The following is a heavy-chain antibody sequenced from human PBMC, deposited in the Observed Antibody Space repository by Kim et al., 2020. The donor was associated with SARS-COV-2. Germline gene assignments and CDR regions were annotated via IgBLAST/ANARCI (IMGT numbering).Heavy chain of an antibody. J-gene: IGHJ4*02. CDR2: ISKNGINK. D-gene: IGHD3-10*01. CDR3: ARENMTGGPSFDY. V-gene: IGHV3-30-3*01. Sequence: GGSLRLSCAASGFTFNNYVMHWVRQAPGKGLEWVAVISKNGINKYYPDSAKGRFTIPRDNSKNTLDLQMDSLRPEDTAVYYCARENMTGGPSFDYWGQGTLVTVSS. CDR1: GFTFNNYV.